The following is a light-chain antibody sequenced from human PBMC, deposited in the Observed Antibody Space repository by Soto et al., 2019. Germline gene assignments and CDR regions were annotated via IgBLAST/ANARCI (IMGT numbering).Light chain of an antibody. V-gene: IGKV3-20*01. J-gene: IGKJ1*01. CDR3: QQYYSYPRT. Sequence: EIVMTQSPATLSVSPGERATLSCTASQSVTSNYLAWYQQKPGKAPRLLIHGISNRATGIPDRFSGSGSGTDFTLTISRLEPEDFATYYCQQYYSYPRTFGQGTKVDIK. CDR2: GIS. CDR1: QSVTSNY.